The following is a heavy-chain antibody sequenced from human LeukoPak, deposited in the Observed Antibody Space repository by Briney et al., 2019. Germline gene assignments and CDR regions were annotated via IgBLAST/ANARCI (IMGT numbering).Heavy chain of an antibody. CDR1: GYTLTELS. CDR2: FDPEDGET. D-gene: IGHD6-6*01. Sequence: ASVKVSCKVSGYTLTELSMHWVRQAPGKGLEWMGGFDPEDGETIYAQKFQGRVTMTEDTSTDTAYMEPSSLRSEDTAVYYCATHYSSSPPYFDYWGQGTLVTVSS. V-gene: IGHV1-24*01. CDR3: ATHYSSSPPYFDY. J-gene: IGHJ4*02.